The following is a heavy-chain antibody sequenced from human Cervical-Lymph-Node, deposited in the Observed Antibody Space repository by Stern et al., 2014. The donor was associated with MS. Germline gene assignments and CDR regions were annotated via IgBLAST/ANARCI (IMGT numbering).Heavy chain of an antibody. CDR3: ARVDSSGYYYFDY. D-gene: IGHD3-22*01. V-gene: IGHV1-18*01. CDR1: GYTFTSYG. CDR2: TNAYNGKT. Sequence: QVHLVESGAEVKKPGASVKVSCKASGYTFTSYGIGWGRQAPGQGLEWMGWTNAYNGKTKYAQKLQGRVTMTTDTSTSTAYMELRSLRSVDTAVYYCARVDSSGYYYFDYWGQGTLVTVSS. J-gene: IGHJ4*02.